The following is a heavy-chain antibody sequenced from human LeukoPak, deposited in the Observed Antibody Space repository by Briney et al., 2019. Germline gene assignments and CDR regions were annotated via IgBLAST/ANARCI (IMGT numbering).Heavy chain of an antibody. Sequence: SESLSLTCTVSGGSISSSSYYWGWIRQPPGKGLEWIGIIYYSGSTYYNPSLKSRVTMSVDTSKNQFSLKLSSVTAADTAVYYCARVGIAARGTPYYFDYWGQGTLVTVSS. D-gene: IGHD6-6*01. CDR2: IYYSGST. CDR1: GGSISSSSYY. V-gene: IGHV4-39*07. CDR3: ARVGIAARGTPYYFDY. J-gene: IGHJ4*02.